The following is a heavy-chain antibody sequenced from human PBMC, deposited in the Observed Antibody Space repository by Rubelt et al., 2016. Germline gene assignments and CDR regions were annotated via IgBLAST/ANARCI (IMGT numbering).Heavy chain of an antibody. Sequence: SRVTISVDTSKNQFSLKLSSVTAADTAVYYCARDGGSGSGSYYGYYYYGMDVWGQGTTVTVSS. CDR3: ARDGGSGSGSYYGYYYYGMDV. D-gene: IGHD3-10*01. J-gene: IGHJ6*02. V-gene: IGHV4-39*07.